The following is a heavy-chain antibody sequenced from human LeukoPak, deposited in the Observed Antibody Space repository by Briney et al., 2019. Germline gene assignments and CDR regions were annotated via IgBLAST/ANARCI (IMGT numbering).Heavy chain of an antibody. J-gene: IGHJ4*02. CDR3: AREWSGSYEKFDY. CDR2: IKQDGSEK. CDR1: GFTFSSYW. Sequence: GGSLRLSCAASGFTFSSYWMSWVRQAPGKGLEWVASIKQDGSEKYYVDSVKGRFTISRDNAKNSLYLQMNSLRAEDTAVYYCAREWSGSYEKFDYWGQGTLVTVSS. D-gene: IGHD1-26*01. V-gene: IGHV3-7*01.